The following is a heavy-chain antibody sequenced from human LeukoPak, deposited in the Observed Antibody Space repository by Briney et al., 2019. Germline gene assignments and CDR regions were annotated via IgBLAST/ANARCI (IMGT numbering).Heavy chain of an antibody. CDR3: ARGQPYDFWSGYAPGWFDP. Sequence: SETLPLTCTVSGGSISSYYWSWIRQPPGKGLEWIGYIYYSGSTNYNPSLKSRVTISVDTSKNQFSLKLSSVTAADTAVYYCARGQPYDFWSGYAPGWFDPWGQGTLVTVSS. CDR1: GGSISSYY. D-gene: IGHD3-3*01. CDR2: IYYSGST. V-gene: IGHV4-59*01. J-gene: IGHJ5*02.